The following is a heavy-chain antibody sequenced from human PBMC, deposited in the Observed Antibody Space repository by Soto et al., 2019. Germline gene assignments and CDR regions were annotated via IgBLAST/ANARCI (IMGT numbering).Heavy chain of an antibody. V-gene: IGHV1-69*13. J-gene: IGHJ5*02. CDR1: GGTFSSYA. D-gene: IGHD4-4*01. Sequence: GASVKVSFKASGGTFSSYAISWVRQAPGQGLEWMGGIIPIFGTANYAQKFQGRVTITADESTSTAYMELSSLRSEDTAVYYCARGGVMARLQYVYNWFDPWGQGTLVTVSS. CDR3: ARGGVMARLQYVYNWFDP. CDR2: IIPIFGTA.